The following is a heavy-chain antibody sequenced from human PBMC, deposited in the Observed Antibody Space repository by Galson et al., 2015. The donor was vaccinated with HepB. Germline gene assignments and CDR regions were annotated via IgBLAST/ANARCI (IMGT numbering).Heavy chain of an antibody. CDR2: IHAGNRIT. CDR1: GYLFGSFA. V-gene: IGHV1-3*01. D-gene: IGHD3-22*01. J-gene: IGHJ4*02. CDR3: ARVPDYDSIGRSDY. Sequence: SVKVSCKASGYLFGSFAIHWVRQAPGQRLEWIGWIHAGNRITKYSQRFQGRFTISRDNAQNSVYLQMNSLRAEDTAMYYCARVPDYDSIGRSDYWGQGTLVTVSS.